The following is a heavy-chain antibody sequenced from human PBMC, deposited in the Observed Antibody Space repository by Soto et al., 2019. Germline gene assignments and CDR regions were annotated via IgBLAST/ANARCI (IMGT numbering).Heavy chain of an antibody. V-gene: IGHV3-30*18. CDR1: GFTLGAYV. CDR2: ISADGRDL. CDR3: AKSVPDPACRGGGCHRTFDY. Sequence: QVQLVESGGGVGQPGGSVRLSCTASGFTLGAYVMHWVRQAQGKGPEWVAAISADGRDLFYAASVEGRFTISRDNSKNTLFLQMNSLTSEDASVYSCAKSVPDPACRGGGCHRTFDYWGQGALVTVSS. J-gene: IGHJ4*02. D-gene: IGHD2-15*01.